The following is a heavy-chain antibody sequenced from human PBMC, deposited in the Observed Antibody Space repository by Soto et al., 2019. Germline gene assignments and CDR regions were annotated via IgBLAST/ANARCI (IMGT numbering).Heavy chain of an antibody. CDR3: AKDLPSRITMIEPQY. J-gene: IGHJ4*02. D-gene: IGHD3-22*01. Sequence: GGSLRLSCAASGFTFSSYGMHSVRQAPVKGLEWVAVISYDGSNKYYADSVKGRFTISRDNSKNTLYLQMNSLRAEDTAVYYCAKDLPSRITMIEPQYWGQGTLVTVSS. V-gene: IGHV3-30*18. CDR2: ISYDGSNK. CDR1: GFTFSSYG.